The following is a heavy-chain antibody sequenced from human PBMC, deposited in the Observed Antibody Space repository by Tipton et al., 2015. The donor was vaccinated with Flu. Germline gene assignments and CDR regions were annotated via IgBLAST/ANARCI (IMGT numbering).Heavy chain of an antibody. CDR3: ARYPESNYHWFGP. J-gene: IGHJ5*02. D-gene: IGHD4-11*01. CDR1: GYSISSGFY. V-gene: IGHV4-38-2*02. Sequence: TLSLTCTVSGYSISSGFYWGWIRQPPGKGLEWIGNIYRSGSTFYNPSLKSRVTISVDASKNQISLKLSSVTAADTAVYYCARYPESNYHWFGPWGQGALVTVSS. CDR2: IYRSGST.